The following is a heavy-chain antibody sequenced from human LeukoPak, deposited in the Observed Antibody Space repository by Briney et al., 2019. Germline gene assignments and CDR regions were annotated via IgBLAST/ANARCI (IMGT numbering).Heavy chain of an antibody. CDR2: ISAYNGNT. CDR3: ARDVDTAVVTIAENQRNGYYYYYYGMDV. CDR1: GYTFTSYG. D-gene: IGHD5-18*01. J-gene: IGHJ6*02. Sequence: ASVKVSCKASGYTFTSYGISWVRQAPGQGLEWMGWISAYNGNTNYAQKLQGRVTMTTDTSTSTAYMELRSLRSDDTAVYYCARDVDTAVVTIAENQRNGYYYYYYGMDVWGQGTTVTVSS. V-gene: IGHV1-18*01.